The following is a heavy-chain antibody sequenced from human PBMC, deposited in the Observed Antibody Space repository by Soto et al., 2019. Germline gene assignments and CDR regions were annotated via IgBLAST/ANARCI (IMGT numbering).Heavy chain of an antibody. J-gene: IGHJ4*02. CDR2: ISAYNHYT. CDR1: GYTFSTYG. CDR3: ARVGPSREVPYPFEY. V-gene: IGHV1-18*01. Sequence: QVDLVQSGPEVRKPGASVNVSCKASGYTFSTYGISWVRQAPGQGLEWMGWISAYNHYTNYAQKFQGRVTMTTDTSTITAYMELRSLRSVDTAMYFCARVGPSREVPYPFEYWGQGTLVTVSS. D-gene: IGHD1-26*01.